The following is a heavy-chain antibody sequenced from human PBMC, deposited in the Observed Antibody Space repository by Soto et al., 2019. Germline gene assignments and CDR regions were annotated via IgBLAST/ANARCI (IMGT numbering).Heavy chain of an antibody. CDR1: GFNLSHPW. CDR3: TTGIYYDILTGYHNVAY. Sequence: GGSLRLSCVASGFNLSHPWMTWVRQAAGKGLEWVGRIKSKTDGGTADYAAPVKGRATISRDDSKNTVYLQTNSLKTEDTAVYYCTTGIYYDILTGYHNVAYWGQGALVTVSS. V-gene: IGHV3-15*01. J-gene: IGHJ4*02. CDR2: IKSKTDGGTA. D-gene: IGHD3-9*01.